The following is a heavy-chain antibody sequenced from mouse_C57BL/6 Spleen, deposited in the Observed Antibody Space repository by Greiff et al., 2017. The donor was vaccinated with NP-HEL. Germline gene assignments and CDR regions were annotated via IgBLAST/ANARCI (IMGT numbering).Heavy chain of an antibody. Sequence: QVQLQQSGPELVKPGASVKISCKASGYAFSSSWMNWVKQRPGKGLEWIGRIYPGDGDTNYNGKFKGKATLTADKSSSTAYMQLSSLTSEDSAVYFCASYDYDSGYFDVWGTGTTVTVSS. D-gene: IGHD2-4*01. V-gene: IGHV1-82*01. J-gene: IGHJ1*03. CDR3: ASYDYDSGYFDV. CDR1: GYAFSSSW. CDR2: IYPGDGDT.